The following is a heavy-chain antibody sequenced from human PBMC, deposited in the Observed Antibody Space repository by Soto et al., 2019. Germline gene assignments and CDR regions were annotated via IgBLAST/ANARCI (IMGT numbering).Heavy chain of an antibody. CDR3: ARRYCSSASCPRNYYGMDV. D-gene: IGHD2-2*01. Sequence: KVSCKASGGAFSSYAISWVRQAPGQGLEWMGRIDPIDSYTNYSPSFQGHVTISADKSISTAYLQWSSLKASDTAMYYCARRYCSSASCPRNYYGMDVWGQGTTVTVSS. CDR1: GGAFSSYA. J-gene: IGHJ6*02. V-gene: IGHV5-10-1*01. CDR2: IDPIDSYT.